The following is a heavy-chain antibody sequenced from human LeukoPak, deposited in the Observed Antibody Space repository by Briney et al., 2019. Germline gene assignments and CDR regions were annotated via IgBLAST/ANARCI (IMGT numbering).Heavy chain of an antibody. J-gene: IGHJ5*02. V-gene: IGHV1-46*01. CDR1: GYTFTGYY. Sequence: ASVKVSCKTSGYTFTGYYMHWVRQAPGQGLEWMGWINPSGGSTSYAQKFQGRVTMTRDMSTSTVYMELSSLRSEDTAVYYCARDGGGGSGSYPNWFDPWGQGTLVTVSS. CDR3: ARDGGGGSGSYPNWFDP. CDR2: INPSGGST. D-gene: IGHD1-26*01.